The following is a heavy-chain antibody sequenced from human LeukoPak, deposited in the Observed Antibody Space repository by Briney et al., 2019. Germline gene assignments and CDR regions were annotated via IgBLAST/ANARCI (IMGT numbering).Heavy chain of an antibody. CDR1: GFTFKSYG. Sequence: GGSLRLSCAASGFTFKSYGMTWVRQVPGKGLEWVSSITGRGGSTKYADSVKGRFTISRDNSKNTLSLQMTALRVEHTAVYYCATKVAVPMALDYWGQGPLVTVSS. CDR3: ATKVAVPMALDY. V-gene: IGHV3-23*01. J-gene: IGHJ4*02. D-gene: IGHD4-11*01. CDR2: ITGRGGST.